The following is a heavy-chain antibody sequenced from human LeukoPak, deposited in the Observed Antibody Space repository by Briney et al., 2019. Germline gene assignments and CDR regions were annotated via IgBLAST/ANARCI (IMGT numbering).Heavy chain of an antibody. CDR1: GFTFSSYS. J-gene: IGHJ4*02. CDR3: ARGGLLGDFWSGYYPPDFDY. D-gene: IGHD3-3*01. V-gene: IGHV3-21*01. CDR2: ISSSSSYI. Sequence: GGSLRPSCAASGFTFSSYSVNWVRQAPGKGLEWVSSISSSSSYIRYADSVKGRFTISRDNAKNSLYLQMNSLRAEDTAVYYCARGGLLGDFWSGYYPPDFDYWGQGTLVTVSS.